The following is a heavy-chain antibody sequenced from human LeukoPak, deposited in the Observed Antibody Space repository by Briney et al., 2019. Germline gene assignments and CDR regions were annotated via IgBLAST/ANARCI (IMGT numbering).Heavy chain of an antibody. V-gene: IGHV3-23*01. J-gene: IGHJ3*02. Sequence: GGSLRLSCAASGFTFSSYAMSWVRQAPGKGLEWVSAISGSGGTTYNADSVKGRFTISRDNSKSTLYLQMNSLRAEDTALYYCAKSRSAYPRVDGFDMWGQGTMVTVSS. CDR3: AKSRSAYPRVDGFDM. CDR2: ISGSGGTT. D-gene: IGHD3-3*01. CDR1: GFTFSSYA.